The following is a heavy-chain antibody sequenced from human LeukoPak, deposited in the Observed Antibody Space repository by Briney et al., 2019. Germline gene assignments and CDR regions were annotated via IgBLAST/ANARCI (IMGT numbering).Heavy chain of an antibody. CDR2: IYHSGST. CDR3: AKLNNYDLMIDY. D-gene: IGHD3-3*01. Sequence: KSSETLSLTCTVSGGSISSGSYYWSWIWQPPGKGLEWIGNIYHSGSTYYNPSLKSRVTISVDTSKNQFSLKLSSVTAADTAVYYCAKLNNYDLMIDYWGQGTLVTVSS. CDR1: GGSISSGSYY. J-gene: IGHJ4*02. V-gene: IGHV4-39*07.